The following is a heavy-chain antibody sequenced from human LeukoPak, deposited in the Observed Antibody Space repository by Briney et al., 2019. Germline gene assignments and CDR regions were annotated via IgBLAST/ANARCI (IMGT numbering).Heavy chain of an antibody. CDR3: ARPSYCAFDI. CDR2: ICYSGST. D-gene: IGHD3-10*01. J-gene: IGHJ3*02. Sequence: SETLSLTCTVSGGSISSSSYYWGWIRQPPGKGLEWIGSICYSGSTYYNPSLKSRVTISVDTSKNQFSLKLSSVTAADTAVYYCARPSYCAFDIWGQGTMVTVSS. CDR1: GGSISSSSYY. V-gene: IGHV4-39*01.